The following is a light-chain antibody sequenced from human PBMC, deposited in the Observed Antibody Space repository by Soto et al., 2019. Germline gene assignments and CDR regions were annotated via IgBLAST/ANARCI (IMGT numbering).Light chain of an antibody. CDR2: ASS. J-gene: IGKJ1*01. V-gene: IGKV3-20*01. CDR1: QSVSSSY. CDR3: QQYGSSSWT. Sequence: EIVLTQSPGTLSLSPGERATFSCRASQSVSSSYLAWYQQKPGQAPRLLIYASSSRATGIPDRFSGSGSGTDFTLSISRLEPEDFAVYYCQQYGSSSWTFGQGTKVDIK.